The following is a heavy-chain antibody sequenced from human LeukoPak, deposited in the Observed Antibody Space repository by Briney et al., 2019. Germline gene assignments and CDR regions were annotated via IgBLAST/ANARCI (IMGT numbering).Heavy chain of an antibody. D-gene: IGHD7-27*01. CDR3: ARDGENHYYDY. CDR2: IYSGGTI. J-gene: IGHJ4*02. CDR1: GFTVSSNH. Sequence: PGGSLRLSCAASGFTVSSNHMSGVRQAPGKGLEWVSIIYSGGTIYYADSVKGRFTISRDNSKNTVYLEMNSLRAEDTAVYYCARDGENHYYDYWGQGALVTVST. V-gene: IGHV3-66*01.